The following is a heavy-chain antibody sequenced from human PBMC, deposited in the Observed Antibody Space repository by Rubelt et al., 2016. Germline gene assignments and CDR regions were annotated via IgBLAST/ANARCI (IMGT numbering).Heavy chain of an antibody. Sequence: QVQLVQSGAEVKKPGASVKVSCKASGYTFTSYAMNWVRQAPGQGLEWMGWINTNTGNPTYAQGFTGRFVFSVDTSGSTAYLQISSLKAEDTAVYYCARAYYYDSSALTWAFDYWGQGTLVTVSS. CDR1: GYTFTSYA. J-gene: IGHJ4*02. V-gene: IGHV7-4-1*02. CDR3: ARAYYYDSSALTWAFDY. D-gene: IGHD3-22*01. CDR2: INTNTGNP.